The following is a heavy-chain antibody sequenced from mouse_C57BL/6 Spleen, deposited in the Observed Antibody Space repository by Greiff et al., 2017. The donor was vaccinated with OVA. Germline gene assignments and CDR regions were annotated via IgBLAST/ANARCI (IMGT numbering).Heavy chain of an antibody. CDR3: AREGTTVGYFDV. J-gene: IGHJ1*03. D-gene: IGHD1-1*01. CDR2: ISYDGSN. CDR1: GYSITSGYY. Sequence: EVKLMESGPGLVKPSQSLSLTCSVPGYSITSGYYWNWIRQFPGNKLEWMGYISYDGSNNYNPSLKNRISITRDTSKNQFFLKLNSVTTEDTATYYCAREGTTVGYFDVWGTGTTVTVSS. V-gene: IGHV3-6*01.